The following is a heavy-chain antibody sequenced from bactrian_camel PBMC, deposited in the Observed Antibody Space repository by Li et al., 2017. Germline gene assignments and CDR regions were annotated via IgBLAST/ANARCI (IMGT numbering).Heavy chain of an antibody. V-gene: IGHV3S57*01. Sequence: HVQLVESGGGTVQAGGSLTLSCRASVPINRYCLAWFRQAPGKEREGVAGITRDGAITYGDSVKGRFTISRDNAKNTAYLHTSSLKSEDTALYYCAILNGGIYKSDVDYWGQGTQVTVS. CDR1: VPINRYC. CDR2: ITRDGAI. CDR3: AILNGGIYKSDVDY. D-gene: IGHD6*01. J-gene: IGHJ4*01.